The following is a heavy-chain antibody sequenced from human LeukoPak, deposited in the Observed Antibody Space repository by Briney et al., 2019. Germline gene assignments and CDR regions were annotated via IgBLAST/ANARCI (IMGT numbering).Heavy chain of an antibody. D-gene: IGHD3-3*01. CDR1: GFTFNNYA. V-gene: IGHV3-23*01. CDR3: VATFTVFGVISTIE. Sequence: GGSLRLSCAASGFTFNNYAMSWVRQAPGKGLEWVSAISGSGGTTYYADSVRGRFSISRDNSQNTVFLQMNSLRVEDTAAYYCVATFTVFGVISTIEWGQGTLVTVSS. CDR2: ISGSGGTT. J-gene: IGHJ4*02.